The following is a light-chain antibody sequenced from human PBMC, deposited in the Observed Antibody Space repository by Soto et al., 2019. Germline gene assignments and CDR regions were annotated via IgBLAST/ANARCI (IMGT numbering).Light chain of an antibody. CDR2: DTT. Sequence: QSVLTQPPSVTGAPGQRVTISCTGSHSDIGAGYGVHWYQQFPHSAPKLLIYDTTNRPSGVPDRFSGSRSGTSASLAITGLQAEDEADYYCQSYESSLSGFVFGTGTKLTVL. J-gene: IGLJ1*01. CDR1: HSDIGAGYG. CDR3: QSYESSLSGFV. V-gene: IGLV1-40*01.